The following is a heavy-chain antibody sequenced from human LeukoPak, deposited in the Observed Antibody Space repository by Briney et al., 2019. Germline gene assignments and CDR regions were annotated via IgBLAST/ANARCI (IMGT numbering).Heavy chain of an antibody. CDR1: GYTFVNYG. J-gene: IGHJ5*01. D-gene: IGHD3-10*01. V-gene: IGHV1-18*01. CDR2: ISVNNGNA. Sequence: GASVKVSCKASGYTFVNYGISWVRQAPGQGLEWMGWISVNNGNAKYAQKIQGRVTMTTDTSTRTAYMELRSLRSDDTAVYYCAKDRGHIYYGWGIKIDSWGQGTLVTVSS. CDR3: AKDRGHIYYGWGIKIDS.